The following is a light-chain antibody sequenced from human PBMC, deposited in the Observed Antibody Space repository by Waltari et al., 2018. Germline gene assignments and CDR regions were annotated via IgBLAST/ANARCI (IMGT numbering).Light chain of an antibody. V-gene: IGLV1-40*01. CDR3: QSYDNSLSGVV. CDR2: TNA. J-gene: IGLJ2*01. CDR1: SSNIGAGYD. Sequence: QSVLTQPPSVSGAPGQRVTISCTGNSSNIGAGYDVHWYHQLPGSAPKLLIYTNATRPSGVPDRFSGSKSGTSASLAITGLQAEDEAHYYCQSYDNSLSGVVFGGGTKLTVL.